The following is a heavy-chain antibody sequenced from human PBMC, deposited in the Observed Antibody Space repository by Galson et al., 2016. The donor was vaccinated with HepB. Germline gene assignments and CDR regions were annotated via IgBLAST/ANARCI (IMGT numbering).Heavy chain of an antibody. D-gene: IGHD2-2*01. CDR2: IKNDGTTT. Sequence: SLRLSCAASGITFSRYWMHWVRQAPGKGLVWVSHIKNDGTTTNYADSVRGRFIISRDNAKNTLYLQMNSLRAEDTAVYYCARLSLVSADTVDYWGQGTLVVVSS. J-gene: IGHJ4*02. CDR3: ARLSLVSADTVDY. V-gene: IGHV3-74*01. CDR1: GITFSRYW.